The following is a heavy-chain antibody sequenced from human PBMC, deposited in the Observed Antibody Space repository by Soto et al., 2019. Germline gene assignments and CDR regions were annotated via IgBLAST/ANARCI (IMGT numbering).Heavy chain of an antibody. J-gene: IGHJ3*02. D-gene: IGHD2-2*01. CDR3: ARTIQKYCSSTSCHAFDI. CDR1: GFTFSSYS. Sequence: PGGSLRLSCAASGFTFSSYSMNWVRQAPGKGLEWVSSISSSSSYIYYADSVKGRFTISRDNAKNSLHLQMNSLRAEDTAVYYCARTIQKYCSSTSCHAFDIWGQGTMVTVSS. CDR2: ISSSSSYI. V-gene: IGHV3-21*01.